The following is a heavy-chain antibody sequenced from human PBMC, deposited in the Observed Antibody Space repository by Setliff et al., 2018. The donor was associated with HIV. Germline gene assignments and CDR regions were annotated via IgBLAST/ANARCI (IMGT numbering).Heavy chain of an antibody. V-gene: IGHV4-38-2*01. J-gene: IGHJ3*01. D-gene: IGHD3-16*01. CDR2: MYHSGNT. CDR3: AKSLAFGVSDAFDV. CDR1: GFSINRGYY. Sequence: SETLSLTCAVSGFSINRGYYWAWIRQPPGKGLEWIGSMYHSGNTYYNPSLRSRITISADRSKNHFSLNLTSVTAADTAVYYCAKSLAFGVSDAFDVWGQGTVVTVSS.